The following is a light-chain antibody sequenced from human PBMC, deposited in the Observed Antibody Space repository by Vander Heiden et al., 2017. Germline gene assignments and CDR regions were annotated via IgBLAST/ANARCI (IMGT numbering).Light chain of an antibody. Sequence: EIVLTQSPATLSLSPGERATLSCRASQSVSSYLAWYQQKPGQAPRLLIYDASNRATGVPARFSGSGSERDFTRTISSLEPEDVAIDDGQQRSNGPAACGGGTMVEIK. CDR3: QQRSNGPAA. CDR1: QSVSSY. CDR2: DAS. J-gene: IGKJ4*01. V-gene: IGKV3-11*02.